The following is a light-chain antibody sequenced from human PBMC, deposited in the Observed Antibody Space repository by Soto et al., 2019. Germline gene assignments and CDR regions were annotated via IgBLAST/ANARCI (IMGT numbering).Light chain of an antibody. CDR3: CSYAGSDTLI. Sequence: QSALTQPRSVSGSPGQSVTISCTGTSNDVGGYNYVSWYQHPPGKSPKLLIYDVSKRPSGVPDRFSGSKSGNTASLTISGLQAEDEDDYYCCSYAGSDTLIFGGGTQLTVL. J-gene: IGLJ2*01. V-gene: IGLV2-11*01. CDR2: DVS. CDR1: SNDVGGYNY.